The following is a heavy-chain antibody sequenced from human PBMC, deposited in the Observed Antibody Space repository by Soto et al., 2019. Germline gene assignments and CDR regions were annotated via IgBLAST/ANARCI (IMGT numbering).Heavy chain of an antibody. Sequence: ASVKVSCKASGYTFTSYGISWVRQAPGQGLEWMGWISAYNGNTNYAQKLQGRVTMTTDTSTSTAYMELRSLRSDDTAVYYCARVWYGIVGASPPSYYYYGMDVWGQGTTVTVSS. J-gene: IGHJ6*02. CDR1: GYTFTSYG. CDR3: ARVWYGIVGASPPSYYYYGMDV. D-gene: IGHD1-26*01. CDR2: ISAYNGNT. V-gene: IGHV1-18*01.